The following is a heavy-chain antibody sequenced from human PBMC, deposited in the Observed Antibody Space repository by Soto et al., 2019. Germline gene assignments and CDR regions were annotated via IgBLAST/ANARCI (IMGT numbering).Heavy chain of an antibody. CDR1: GFTFTNSA. CDR2: IIVASGRT. D-gene: IGHD2-21*02. V-gene: IGHV1-58*01. CDR3: VAELYSGGGCCSFDF. J-gene: IGHJ3*01. Sequence: SVKVSCKTSGFTFTNSAVQWVRQARGQRLEWIGWIIVASGRTNYAREVQERVTISRDTSTSTAYMGLSGLRSEDTAVYYCVAELYSGGGCCSFDFWGQGTMVTVSS.